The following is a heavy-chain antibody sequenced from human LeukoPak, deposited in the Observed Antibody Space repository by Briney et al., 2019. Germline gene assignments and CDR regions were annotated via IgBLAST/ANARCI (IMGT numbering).Heavy chain of an antibody. V-gene: IGHV4-4*07. CDR3: ASTTTIFGVVRRPSYYFDY. CDR1: GGSISSYY. D-gene: IGHD3-3*01. CDR2: IYTSGST. J-gene: IGHJ4*02. Sequence: ETLSLTCTVSGGSISSYYWNWIRQPAGKGLEWIGRIYTSGSTNYNPSLKSRVTISVDTSKNQFSLKLSSVTAADTAVYYCASTTTIFGVVRRPSYYFDYWGQGTLVTVSS.